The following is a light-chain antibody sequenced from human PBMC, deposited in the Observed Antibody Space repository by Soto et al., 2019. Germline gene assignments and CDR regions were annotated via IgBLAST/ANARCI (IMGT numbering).Light chain of an antibody. CDR1: ISDVGSYNY. CDR3: SSYSTTSSL. J-gene: IGLJ1*01. V-gene: IGLV2-14*01. Sequence: FASGSFFYSFTIYCTGTISDVGSYNYVSWYQQHPGKAPKLMIYEVSDRPSGISSRFSCSMSCNTPSLTIAGLHAKQGEDYYCSSYSTTSSLFGTGPSLTV. CDR2: EVS.